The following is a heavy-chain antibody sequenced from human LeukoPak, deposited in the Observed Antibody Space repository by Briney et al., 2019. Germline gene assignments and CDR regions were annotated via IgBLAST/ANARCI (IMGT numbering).Heavy chain of an antibody. CDR1: GFTVGYNY. V-gene: IGHV3-53*01. D-gene: IGHD4-17*01. J-gene: IGHJ4*02. Sequence: GGSLRLSCAASGFTVGYNYMTWVRQAPGKGLEWVAAIYNSGSTYYADSVKGRFTISRDNSKNTMYLQVNSLKGEDTAVYYCARGYGDFRVEGRYFHSWGQGTLVTVSS. CDR2: IYNSGST. CDR3: ARGYGDFRVEGRYFHS.